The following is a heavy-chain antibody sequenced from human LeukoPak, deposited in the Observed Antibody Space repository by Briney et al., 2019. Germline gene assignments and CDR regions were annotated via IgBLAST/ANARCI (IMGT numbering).Heavy chain of an antibody. CDR2: ISSSSSYI. D-gene: IGHD6-19*01. CDR3: ARVAAVAGHNDY. CDR1: GFTFSSYS. J-gene: IGHJ4*02. Sequence: PGGSLRLSCAASGFTFSSYSMNWVRQAPGKGLEWVSSISSSSSYIYCADSVKGRFTISRDNAKNSLYLQMNSLRAEDTAVYYCARVAAVAGHNDYWGQGTLVTVSS. V-gene: IGHV3-21*01.